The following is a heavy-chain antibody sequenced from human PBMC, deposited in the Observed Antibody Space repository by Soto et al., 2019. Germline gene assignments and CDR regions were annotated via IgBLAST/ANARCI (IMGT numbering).Heavy chain of an antibody. CDR1: GGSISSGGYS. V-gene: IGHV4-30-2*01. CDR2: IYHSGST. D-gene: IGHD3-9*01. J-gene: IGHJ4*02. CDR3: VRFWSPPYSDALTDYTDAFDY. Sequence: KPSETLSLTCAVSGGSISSGGYSWSWIRQPPGKGLEWIGYIYHSGSTYYNPSLKSRVTISVDRSKNQFSLKLSSVTAADTAVYYCVRFWSPPYSDALTDYTDAFDYWGQGTLVTVSS.